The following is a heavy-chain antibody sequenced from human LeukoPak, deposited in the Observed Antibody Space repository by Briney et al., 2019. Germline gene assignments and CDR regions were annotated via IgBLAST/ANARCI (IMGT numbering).Heavy chain of an antibody. CDR3: TRPDYGDYFPDY. J-gene: IGHJ4*02. CDR2: IRSNANSYAT. Sequence: PGGSLRLFCAASGFTFRGSAMHCVRQASGKGLEWVGRIRSNANSYATTYAASVKGRFTISRDDSKNTAYLQMNSLKTEDTAVYYCTRPDYGDYFPDYWGQGTLVTVSS. V-gene: IGHV3-73*01. D-gene: IGHD4-17*01. CDR1: GFTFRGSA.